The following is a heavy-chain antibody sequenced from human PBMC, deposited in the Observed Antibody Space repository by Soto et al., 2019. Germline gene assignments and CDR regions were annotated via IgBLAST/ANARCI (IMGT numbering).Heavy chain of an antibody. Sequence: SETLSLTCAVSGGSISSRKWGRWVRQPPGKGLEWIGEIYHSGSTNYNPSLKSRVTISVDKSKNQFSLKLSSVTAADTAVYYCARDWRPTVTTWWFDPWGQGTLVTVSS. D-gene: IGHD4-4*01. V-gene: IGHV4-4*02. CDR2: IYHSGST. CDR1: GGSISSRKW. CDR3: ARDWRPTVTTWWFDP. J-gene: IGHJ5*02.